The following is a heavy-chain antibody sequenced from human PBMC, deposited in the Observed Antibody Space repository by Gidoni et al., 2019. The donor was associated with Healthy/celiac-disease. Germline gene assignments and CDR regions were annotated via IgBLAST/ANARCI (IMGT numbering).Heavy chain of an antibody. CDR2: INHSGST. CDR3: AREVYYYAEK. CDR1: GGSFRGYY. Sequence: QVQLQQWGAGLLKPSETLSLTCAVYGGSFRGYYWSWIRQPPGKGLEWIGEINHSGSTNYNPSLKSRVTISVDTSKNQFSLKLSSVTAADTAVYYCAREVYYYAEKWGQGTLVTVSS. V-gene: IGHV4-34*01. D-gene: IGHD3-10*01. J-gene: IGHJ4*02.